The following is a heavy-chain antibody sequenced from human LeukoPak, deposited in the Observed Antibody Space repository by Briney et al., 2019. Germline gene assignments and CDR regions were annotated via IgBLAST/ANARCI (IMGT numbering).Heavy chain of an antibody. V-gene: IGHV1-69*13. Sequence: ASVKVSCKASGGTFSSYAISWVRQAPGQGLEWMGGIIPIFGTANYAQKFQGRVTITADESTSTAYMELSSLRPEDTAVYYCAKDWSGDYNWSDPWGQGTLVTVSS. J-gene: IGHJ5*02. D-gene: IGHD3-3*01. CDR3: AKDWSGDYNWSDP. CDR2: IIPIFGTA. CDR1: GGTFSSYA.